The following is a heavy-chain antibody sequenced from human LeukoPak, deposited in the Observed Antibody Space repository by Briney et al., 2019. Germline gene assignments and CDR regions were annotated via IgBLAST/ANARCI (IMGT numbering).Heavy chain of an antibody. V-gene: IGHV3-48*03. CDR2: ISSSGSTI. J-gene: IGHJ4*02. CDR3: ARGSERGMGY. CDR1: GFTFSSYE. Sequence: GGSLRLSCPASGFTFSSYEMNWVRQAPGKGLEWVSYISSSGSTIYYADSVKGRFTISRDNAKNSLYLQMNSLRAEDTALYYCARGSERGMGYWGQGSLVTVSS. D-gene: IGHD3-16*01.